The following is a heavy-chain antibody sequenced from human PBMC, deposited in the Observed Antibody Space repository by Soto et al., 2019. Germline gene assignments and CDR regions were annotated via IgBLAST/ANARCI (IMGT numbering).Heavy chain of an antibody. CDR3: ARSPPRRHGGGYYYSWFDP. Sequence: GASVKVSCKASGGTFSSYTISWVRQAPGQGLEWMGRIIPILGIANYAQKFQGRVTITADKSTSTAYMELSSLRSEDTAMYYCARSPPRRHGGGYYYSWFDPWGQGTLVTVSS. V-gene: IGHV1-69*02. D-gene: IGHD3-22*01. CDR1: GGTFSSYT. CDR2: IIPILGIA. J-gene: IGHJ5*02.